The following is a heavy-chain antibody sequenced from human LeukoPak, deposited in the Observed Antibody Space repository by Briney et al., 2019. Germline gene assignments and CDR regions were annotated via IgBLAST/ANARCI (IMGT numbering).Heavy chain of an antibody. CDR3: AAGEEMATTAGY. CDR1: GGSFSGYY. J-gene: IGHJ4*02. D-gene: IGHD5-24*01. CDR2: INHSGST. Sequence: PSETLSHTCAVYGGSFSGYYWSWIRQPPGKGLEWIGEINHSGSTNYNPSLKSRVTISVDTSKNQFSLKLSSVTAADTAVYYCAAGEEMATTAGYWGQGTLVTVSS. V-gene: IGHV4-34*01.